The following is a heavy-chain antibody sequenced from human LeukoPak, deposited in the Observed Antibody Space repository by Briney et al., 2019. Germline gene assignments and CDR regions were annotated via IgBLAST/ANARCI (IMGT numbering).Heavy chain of an antibody. CDR3: ASEPYYYDSSGYTPGGY. D-gene: IGHD3-22*01. CDR2: IRYDGSNK. J-gene: IGHJ4*02. Sequence: GSLRLSFAASGFTFSSYGMHWVRQAPGKGLEWVAFIRYDGSNKYYADSVKGRFTISGDNSKNTLYLQMNSLRAEDTAVYYCASEPYYYDSSGYTPGGYWGQGTLVTVSS. V-gene: IGHV3-30*02. CDR1: GFTFSSYG.